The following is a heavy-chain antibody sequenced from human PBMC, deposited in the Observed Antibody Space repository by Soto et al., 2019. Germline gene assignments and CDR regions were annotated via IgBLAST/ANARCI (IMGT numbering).Heavy chain of an antibody. CDR1: GGSISSGGYY. CDR2: IYYSGST. J-gene: IGHJ4*02. CDR3: ARVRKESVTIFGVVIRYYFDY. Sequence: KPSETLSLTCTVSGGSISSGGYYWSWIRQHPGKGLEWIGYIYYSGSTYYNPSLKSRVTISVDTSKNQFSLKLSSVTAADTAVYYCARVRKESVTIFGVVIRYYFDYWGQGTLVTVSS. D-gene: IGHD3-3*01. V-gene: IGHV4-31*03.